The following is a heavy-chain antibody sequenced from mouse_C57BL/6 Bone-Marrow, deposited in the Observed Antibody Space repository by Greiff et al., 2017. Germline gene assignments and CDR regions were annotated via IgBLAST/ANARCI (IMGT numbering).Heavy chain of an antibody. CDR3: ARQYYDVYAMDY. D-gene: IGHD2-4*01. V-gene: IGHV5-6*02. Sequence: DVKLVESGGDLVKPGGSLKLSCAASGFTFSSYGMSWVRQTPDKRLEWVATISSGGSYTYYPDSVKGRFTISRDNAKNTLYLQMSSLKSEDTAMYYCARQYYDVYAMDYWGQGTSVTVSS. CDR2: ISSGGSYT. CDR1: GFTFSSYG. J-gene: IGHJ4*01.